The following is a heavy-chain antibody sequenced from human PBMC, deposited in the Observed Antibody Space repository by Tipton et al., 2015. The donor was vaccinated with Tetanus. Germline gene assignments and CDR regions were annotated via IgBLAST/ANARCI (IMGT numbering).Heavy chain of an antibody. Sequence: SLRLSCEVSGFIFSSYTMNWVRQAPGKGLGWVSSISSTSSYIYYADSLKGRFTISRDNAKNSLYLQMNSLRAEDTAVYYCASGSALDYWGQGTLVTVSS. V-gene: IGHV3-21*01. CDR1: GFIFSSYT. J-gene: IGHJ4*02. CDR3: ASGSALDY. CDR2: ISSTSSYI. D-gene: IGHD6-25*01.